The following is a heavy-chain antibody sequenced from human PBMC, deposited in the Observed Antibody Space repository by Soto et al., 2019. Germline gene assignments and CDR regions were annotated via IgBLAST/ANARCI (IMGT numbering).Heavy chain of an antibody. V-gene: IGHV3-30*18. D-gene: IGHD6-6*01. CDR3: AKDPHGSTIAARADY. Sequence: QVQLVESGGGVVQPGRSLRLSCAASGFTFSSYGRHWVRQAPGKGLEWVAVISYDGSNKYYADSVKGRFTISRDNSKNALYLQMNSLRAEDTAVYFCAKDPHGSTIAARADYWGQGTLVTVSS. CDR1: GFTFSSYG. CDR2: ISYDGSNK. J-gene: IGHJ4*02.